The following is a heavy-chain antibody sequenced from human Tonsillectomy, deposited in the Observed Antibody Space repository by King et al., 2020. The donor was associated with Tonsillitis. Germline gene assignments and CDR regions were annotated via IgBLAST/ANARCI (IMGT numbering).Heavy chain of an antibody. D-gene: IGHD3-3*01. CDR3: ATSLEDRGYVWFDP. CDR2: NYYSGTT. CDR1: GGSISSGGYS. V-gene: IGHV4-30-4*07. J-gene: IGHJ5*02. Sequence: VQLQESGPGLVKPSQTLSLTCVVSGGSISSGGYSWSWNRQAPGKGLELIGNNYYSGTTYYNPSLKSRVTISVDTSKNQFSLRLSSVTAADTAVYYCATSLEDRGYVWFDPGGQGPLVTVSS.